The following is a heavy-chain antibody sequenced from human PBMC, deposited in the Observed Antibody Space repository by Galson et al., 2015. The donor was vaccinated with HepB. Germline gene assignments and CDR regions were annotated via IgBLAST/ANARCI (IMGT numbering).Heavy chain of an antibody. CDR1: GFTFSDFY. Sequence: SLRLSCAASGFTFSDFYLSWIRQAPGRGLEWVSYISSSGSTISYADSVKGRFTISRDNAKNSLYLQMNSLRAEDTAVYYCARAALGWFDPWGQGALVTVSS. V-gene: IGHV3-11*01. CDR3: ARAALGWFDP. CDR2: ISSSGSTI. J-gene: IGHJ5*02.